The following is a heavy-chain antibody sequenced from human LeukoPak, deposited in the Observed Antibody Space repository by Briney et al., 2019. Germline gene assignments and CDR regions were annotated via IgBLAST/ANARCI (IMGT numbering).Heavy chain of an antibody. J-gene: IGHJ4*02. CDR3: ASGGRCSYGSFDY. V-gene: IGHV3-30-3*01. CDR2: ISYDGSNK. D-gene: IGHD5-18*01. Sequence: PGRSLRLSCAASGFTFSSYAMHWVRQAPGKGLEWVAVISYDGSNKYYADSVKGRFTISRDNSKNTLYLQMNSLRAEDTAIYYCASGGRCSYGSFDYWGQGCLVTVSS. CDR1: GFTFSSYA.